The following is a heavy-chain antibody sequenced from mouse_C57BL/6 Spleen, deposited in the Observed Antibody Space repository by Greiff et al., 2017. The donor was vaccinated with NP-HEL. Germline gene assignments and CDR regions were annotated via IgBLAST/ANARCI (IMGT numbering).Heavy chain of an antibody. V-gene: IGHV1-15*01. J-gene: IGHJ1*03. D-gene: IGHD2-14*01. CDR1: GYTFTDYE. Sequence: VQLQQSGAELVRPGASVTLSCKASGYTFTDYEMHWVKQTPVHGLEWIGAIDPETGGTAYNQKFKGKAILTADKSSSTAYMELRSLTSEDSAVYYCTRRVPYWYFDVWGTGTTVTVSS. CDR3: TRRVPYWYFDV. CDR2: IDPETGGT.